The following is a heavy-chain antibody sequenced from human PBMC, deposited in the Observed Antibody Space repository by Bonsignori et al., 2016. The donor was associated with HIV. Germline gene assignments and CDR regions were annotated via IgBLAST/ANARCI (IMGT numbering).Heavy chain of an antibody. V-gene: IGHV3-48*03. D-gene: IGHD3-16*01. Sequence: VRQAPGKGLEWVSYISSGGSKIYYADSVKGRFTISRDNAKNSLYLQMNSLRAEDTAIYYCARDQLGMDYWGQGTLVTVSS. CDR2: ISSGGSKI. CDR3: ARDQLGMDY. J-gene: IGHJ4*02.